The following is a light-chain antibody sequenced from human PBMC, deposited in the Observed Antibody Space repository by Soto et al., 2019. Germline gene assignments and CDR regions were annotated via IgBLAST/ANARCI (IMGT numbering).Light chain of an antibody. J-gene: IGKJ1*01. CDR2: AAS. Sequence: IQMIQSPFSLFSSVGDRVTLTCQASQSVRAYVNSYQQRPGKAPNLLIYAASTLHSGVPSRFSGSGSGTFFTLTINGLQPEYFATYYCQQSYITPRIFGLGTKVEV. CDR1: QSVRAY. CDR3: QQSYITPRI. V-gene: IGKV1-39*01.